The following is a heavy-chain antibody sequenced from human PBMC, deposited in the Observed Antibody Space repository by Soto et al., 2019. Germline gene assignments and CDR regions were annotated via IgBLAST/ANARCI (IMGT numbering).Heavy chain of an antibody. CDR1: GYLFVNYG. J-gene: IGHJ6*02. Sequence: QVQLVQSGDEVKKPGASVKVSCKASGYLFVNYGIAWVRQAPGQGLEWMGWITPYTGNTHSATKVQGRLTMTTDTSSSKAYMELGSLTSVDTAVYYCVMVDNYVTPTPQDVWGQGTTVTVSS. V-gene: IGHV1-18*01. CDR2: ITPYTGNT. CDR3: VMVDNYVTPTPQDV. D-gene: IGHD3-16*01.